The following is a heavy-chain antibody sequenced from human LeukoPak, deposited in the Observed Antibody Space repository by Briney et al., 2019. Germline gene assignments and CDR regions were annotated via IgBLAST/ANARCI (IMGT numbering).Heavy chain of an antibody. Sequence: ASVKVSCKASGYTFTSYGISWVRQAPGQGLEWMGWICAYNINTDYAQKKLQGRVTMTTDTSTSTAYMEMRSLRSDDTAVYYCARDLRRDTSGWNSQAVLDYWGQGTLVTVSS. J-gene: IGHJ4*02. V-gene: IGHV1-18*01. CDR3: ARDLRRDTSGWNSQAVLDY. CDR2: ICAYNINT. CDR1: GYTFTSYG. D-gene: IGHD6-19*01.